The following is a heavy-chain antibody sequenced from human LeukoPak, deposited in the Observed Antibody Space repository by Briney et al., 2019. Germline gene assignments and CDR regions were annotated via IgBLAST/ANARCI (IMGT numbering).Heavy chain of an antibody. CDR1: GDSISSGAYS. CDR3: ARELWFANAPGSWLDP. V-gene: IGHV4-30-2*01. D-gene: IGHD3-10*01. J-gene: IGHJ5*02. Sequence: SQTLSLTCVVSGDSISSGAYSWSWIRQPPGKGLEWIGYIFHTGSTFYNPSLKSRLTISVDNSKNQFSLRLSSVTAAGTAVYYCARELWFANAPGSWLDPWGQGTLVTVSS. CDR2: IFHTGST.